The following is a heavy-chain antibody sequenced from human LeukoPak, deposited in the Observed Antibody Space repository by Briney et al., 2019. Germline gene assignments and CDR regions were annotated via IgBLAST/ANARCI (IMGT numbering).Heavy chain of an antibody. CDR2: ISSSGSTI. Sequence: PGGSLRLSCAASGFTFSNFGMHWVRQAPGKGLEWVSYISSSGSTIYYADSVKGRFTISRDNAKNSLYLQMNSLRTEDTALYYCAKDMGNCSGGSCYSSAFDYWGQGTLVTVSS. CDR1: GFTFSNFG. CDR3: AKDMGNCSGGSCYSSAFDY. V-gene: IGHV3-48*04. J-gene: IGHJ4*02. D-gene: IGHD2-15*01.